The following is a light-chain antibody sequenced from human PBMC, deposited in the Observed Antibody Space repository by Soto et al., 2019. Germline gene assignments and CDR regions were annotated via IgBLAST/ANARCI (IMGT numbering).Light chain of an antibody. CDR3: QQYSSAPDT. J-gene: IGKJ2*01. CDR2: WAS. V-gene: IGKV4-1*01. CDR1: QSVLSSSSNKNH. Sequence: DIVMTQSPEFLAVSLGERATINCKSSQSVLSSSSNKNHLARYQQRPGQPPKLLIYWASIRESGVPDRFSGSGSGTDFTLTISSLQAEDVAVYYCQQYSSAPDTFGQGTKLEIK.